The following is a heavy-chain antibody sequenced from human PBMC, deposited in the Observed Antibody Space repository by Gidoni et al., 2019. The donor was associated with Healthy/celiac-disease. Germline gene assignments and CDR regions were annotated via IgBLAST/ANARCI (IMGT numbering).Heavy chain of an antibody. Sequence: QVQLQESGPGLVKPSETLSLTCTVAGGSISGYYWSWIRQPPGKGLEWIGYIYYSGSTNYNPSLKSRVTISVDTSKNQFPLKLSSVTAADTAVYYCARALGIAVGWFDPWGQGTLVTVSS. CDR2: IYYSGST. J-gene: IGHJ5*02. D-gene: IGHD6-19*01. V-gene: IGHV4-59*01. CDR1: GGSISGYY. CDR3: ARALGIAVGWFDP.